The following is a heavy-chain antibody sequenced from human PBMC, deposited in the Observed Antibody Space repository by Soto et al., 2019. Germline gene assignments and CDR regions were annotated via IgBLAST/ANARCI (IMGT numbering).Heavy chain of an antibody. D-gene: IGHD2-15*01. CDR1: GGSFSGYY. J-gene: IGHJ5*02. Sequence: QVQLQQWGAGLLKPSETLSLTCAVYGGSFSGYYWSWIRQPPGKGLEWIGEINNSGSTNYNPSLKSRVTISVDTSKNQFSLKLSSVTTADTAVYFCARRYCSGGICRSAWFDPWGQGTLVIVSS. CDR2: INNSGST. V-gene: IGHV4-34*01. CDR3: ARRYCSGGICRSAWFDP.